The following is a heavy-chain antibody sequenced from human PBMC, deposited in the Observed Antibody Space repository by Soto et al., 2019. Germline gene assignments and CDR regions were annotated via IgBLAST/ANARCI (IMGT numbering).Heavy chain of an antibody. CDR1: GGTFSNYA. J-gene: IGHJ6*02. CDR2: IVPIFGTT. CDR3: ARVEAVAGLYNYHGLDV. Sequence: QVQLVQSGAEVKKPGSSVKVSCKVSGGTFSNYAIDWVRLAPGHGLEWMGGIVPIFGTTYYTQKFQGRATIIRDDSTTTAYLEMSSLSSEDTAIYYCARVEAVAGLYNYHGLDVWGQGTAVTVSS. V-gene: IGHV1-69*05. D-gene: IGHD6-19*01.